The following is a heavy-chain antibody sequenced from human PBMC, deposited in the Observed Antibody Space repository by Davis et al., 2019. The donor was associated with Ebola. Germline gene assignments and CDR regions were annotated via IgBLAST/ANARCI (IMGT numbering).Heavy chain of an antibody. J-gene: IGHJ4*02. Sequence: GGSLRLSCAASGFTSSSYWMSWVRQAPGKGLEWVANIKQDGSEKYYVDSVKGRFTISRDNAKNSLYLQMNSLRAEDTAVYYCARDPGYSYGRDYWGQGTLVTVSS. D-gene: IGHD5-18*01. CDR2: IKQDGSEK. CDR1: GFTSSSYW. V-gene: IGHV3-7*01. CDR3: ARDPGYSYGRDY.